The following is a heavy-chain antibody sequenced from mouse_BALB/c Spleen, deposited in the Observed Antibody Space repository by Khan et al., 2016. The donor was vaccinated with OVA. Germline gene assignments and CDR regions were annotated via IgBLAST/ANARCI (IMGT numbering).Heavy chain of an antibody. V-gene: IGHV9-1*02. CDR2: INTYTGEP. CDR3: AKGASYCNFDV. Sequence: QIQLVQSGPELKKPGETVKISCKASGYTFTNYGMNWVKQAPGKGLKWMGWINTYTGEPTYTDYFKGRFATSLETSTSTAYLLLNHLNNEDMATSFCAKGASYCNFDVWGAGTSVTVSS. J-gene: IGHJ1*01. CDR1: GYTFTNYG.